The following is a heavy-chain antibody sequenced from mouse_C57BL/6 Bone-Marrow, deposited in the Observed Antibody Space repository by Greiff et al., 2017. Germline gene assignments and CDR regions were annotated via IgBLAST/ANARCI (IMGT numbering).Heavy chain of an antibody. CDR3: TSLRYWYFDV. CDR2: IDPENGDT. CDR1: GFNIKDDY. D-gene: IGHD1-1*01. V-gene: IGHV14-4*01. Sequence: VQLQQSGAELVRPGASVKLSCTASGFNIKDDYMHWVKQRPEQGLEWIGWIDPENGDTEYASKFQGKGTITAETSSNTAYLQLSSLTSEDTAVYYCTSLRYWYFDVWRTGTTLTVSS. J-gene: IGHJ1*03.